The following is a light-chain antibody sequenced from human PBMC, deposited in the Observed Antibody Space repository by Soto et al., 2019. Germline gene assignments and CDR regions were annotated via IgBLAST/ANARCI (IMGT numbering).Light chain of an antibody. CDR3: SSYSSSDTLHV. Sequence: QSVLTQPASVSGSPGQSITISCTGTSSDVGGYNYVSWYQQHPDKAPKLMIYEVSNRPSGVSNRFSGSKSGNTASLTISGLQAEDEADYYCSSYSSSDTLHVFGTPTKLTVL. CDR1: SSDVGGYNY. J-gene: IGLJ1*01. CDR2: EVS. V-gene: IGLV2-14*01.